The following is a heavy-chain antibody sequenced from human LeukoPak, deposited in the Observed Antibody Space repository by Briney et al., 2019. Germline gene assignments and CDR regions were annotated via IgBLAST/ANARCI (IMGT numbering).Heavy chain of an antibody. Sequence: SSETLSLTCTVSGGSISSYYWSWIRQPAGKGLEWIGRIYTSGSTIYNPSLKSRVTMSVDTSKNQFSLRLSSVTAADTAVYYCARGRYESTRLSADYYYYMDVWGKGTTVTVSS. J-gene: IGHJ6*03. V-gene: IGHV4-4*07. CDR1: GGSISSYY. CDR2: IYTSGST. CDR3: ARGRYESTRLSADYYYYMDV. D-gene: IGHD1-14*01.